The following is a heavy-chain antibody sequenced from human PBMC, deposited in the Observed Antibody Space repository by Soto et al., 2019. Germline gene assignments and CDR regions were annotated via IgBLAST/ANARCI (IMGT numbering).Heavy chain of an antibody. D-gene: IGHD3-9*01. J-gene: IGHJ4*02. CDR3: AKTSRYFDWHEPYYFDF. V-gene: IGHV3-9*01. Sequence: RSGAGRGFTFGGYAMHWVRQVPEKGLEWVSAISYNSGSVGYADSVKGRFTISRDNAKKSLYLQMNGLRPEDTALYYCAKTSRYFDWHEPYYFDFWGQGTLVTVSS. CDR2: ISYNSGSV. CDR1: GFTFGGYA.